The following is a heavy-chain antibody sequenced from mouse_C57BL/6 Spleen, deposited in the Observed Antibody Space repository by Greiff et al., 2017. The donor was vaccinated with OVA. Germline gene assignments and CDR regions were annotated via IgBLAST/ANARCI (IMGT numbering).Heavy chain of an antibody. D-gene: IGHD2-3*01. CDR2: ISSGSSTI. CDR1: GFTFSDYG. J-gene: IGHJ4*01. V-gene: IGHV5-17*01. Sequence: DVMLVESGGGLVKPGGSLKLSCAASGFTFSDYGMHWVRQAPEKGLEWVAYISSGSSTIYYADTVKGRFTISRDNAKNTLFLQMTSLRSEDTAMYYCARHDGYLYAMDYWGQGTSVTVSS. CDR3: ARHDGYLYAMDY.